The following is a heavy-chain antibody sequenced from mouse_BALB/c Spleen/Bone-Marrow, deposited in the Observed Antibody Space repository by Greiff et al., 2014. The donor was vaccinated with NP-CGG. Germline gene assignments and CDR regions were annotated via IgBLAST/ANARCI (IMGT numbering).Heavy chain of an antibody. CDR3: ATYDY. CDR1: GYTFTSYY. Sequence: VKLMESGPELVKPGASVRISCKASGYTFTSYYIHRVKQRPGQGLEWIGWIYPGNVNTKYNEKFKGKATLTADKSSSTAYMQLSSLTSEDSAVYFCATYDYWGQGTTLTVSS. V-gene: IGHV1S56*01. CDR2: IYPGNVNT. J-gene: IGHJ2*01.